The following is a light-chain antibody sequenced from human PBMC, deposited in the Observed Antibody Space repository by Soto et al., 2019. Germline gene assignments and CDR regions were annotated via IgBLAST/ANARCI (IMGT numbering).Light chain of an antibody. CDR3: QQYGSSPYA. CDR1: QSVSSSY. Sequence: EIVLTQSPGTLSLSPGERATLSCRSSQSVSSSYLAWYQQKPGQAPRLLIYDVSSRATGIPDRFSGSGSGTDFTLTISRLEPEDFAVYYCQQYGSSPYAFGQGTELEI. CDR2: DVS. V-gene: IGKV3-20*01. J-gene: IGKJ2*01.